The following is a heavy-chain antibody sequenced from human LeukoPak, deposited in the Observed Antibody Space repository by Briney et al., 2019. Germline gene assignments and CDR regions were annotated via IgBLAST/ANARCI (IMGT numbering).Heavy chain of an antibody. V-gene: IGHV1-3*01. CDR3: ARDKSRGYSYGLNDY. CDR1: GYTFTSYA. D-gene: IGHD5-18*01. J-gene: IGHJ4*02. Sequence: APVKVSCKASGYTFTSYAMHWVRQAPGQSLEWMGWINAGNGNTKYSQKFQGRVTITRDTSASTAYMELSSLRSEDTAVYYCARDKSRGYSYGLNDYWGQGTLVTVSS. CDR2: INAGNGNT.